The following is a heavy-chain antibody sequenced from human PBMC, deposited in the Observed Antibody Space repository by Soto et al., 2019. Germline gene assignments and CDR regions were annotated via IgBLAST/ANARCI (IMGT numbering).Heavy chain of an antibody. CDR1: GYTFTSYA. V-gene: IGHV1-3*01. CDR3: ARDLGGWPDY. D-gene: IGHD6-19*01. CDR2: INAGNGNT. J-gene: IGHJ4*02. Sequence: QVQLVQSGAEVKKPGASVKVSCKASGYTFTSYAIHWVRQAPGQRLEWMGWINAGNGNTKYSQQFQDRVTITRDTSASTAYIELSSLRSEDTAVYYCARDLGGWPDYWGQGTLVTVSS.